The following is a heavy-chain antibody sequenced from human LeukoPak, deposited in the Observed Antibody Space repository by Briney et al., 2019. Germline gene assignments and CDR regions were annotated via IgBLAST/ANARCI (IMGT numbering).Heavy chain of an antibody. Sequence: ASVKVSCKASGYTFTSYGISWVRQAPGQGLEWMGWISAYNGNTNYAQTLQARVTMTTDTSKSTASMELRSLRSDDTAVYYCTANMVRGENAFDIWGQWTMVNVS. V-gene: IGHV1-18*01. D-gene: IGHD3-10*01. J-gene: IGHJ3*02. CDR3: TANMVRGENAFDI. CDR1: GYTFTSYG. CDR2: ISAYNGNT.